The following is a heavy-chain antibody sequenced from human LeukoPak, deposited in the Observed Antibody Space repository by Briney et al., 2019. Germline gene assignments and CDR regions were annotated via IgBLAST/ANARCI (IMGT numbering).Heavy chain of an antibody. CDR3: ALRRSLSMLVYAPYYYYYGMDV. CDR1: GDTFTDYY. J-gene: IGHJ6*02. D-gene: IGHD2-8*01. Sequence: ASVKVSCKATGDTFTDYYIHWVRQAPGQGLEWMGWLNPNSGDTNFSQKFQRRVTMTSDTSISTAYIELTRLRSDDTAVFYCALRRSLSMLVYAPYYYYYGMDVWGQGTTVTVSS. CDR2: LNPNSGDT. V-gene: IGHV1-2*02.